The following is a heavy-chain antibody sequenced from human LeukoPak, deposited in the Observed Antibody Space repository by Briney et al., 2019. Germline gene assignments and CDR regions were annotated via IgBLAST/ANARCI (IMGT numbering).Heavy chain of an antibody. CDR1: GGSISSYY. V-gene: IGHV4-59*12. CDR2: IYYSGST. J-gene: IGHJ4*02. CDR3: ARDSRNTGPGIAAAGNHY. D-gene: IGHD6-13*01. Sequence: SETLSLTCTVSGGSISSYYWSWIRQPPGKGLEWIGYIYYSGSTYYNPSLKSRVTISVDTSKNQFSLKLSSVTAADTAVYYCARDSRNTGPGIAAAGNHYWGQGTLVTVSS.